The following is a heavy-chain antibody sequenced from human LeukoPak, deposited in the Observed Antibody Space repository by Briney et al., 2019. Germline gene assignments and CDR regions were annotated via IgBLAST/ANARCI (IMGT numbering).Heavy chain of an antibody. Sequence: GGSLRLSCAASGFTFSSYGMHWVRQAPGKGLEWVAFIRYDGSNKYYADSVKGRFTISRDNSKNTLYLQMSSLRAEDTAVYYCAKEDRWFGELVFDYWGQGTLVTVSS. V-gene: IGHV3-30*02. D-gene: IGHD3-10*01. CDR1: GFTFSSYG. CDR2: IRYDGSNK. J-gene: IGHJ4*02. CDR3: AKEDRWFGELVFDY.